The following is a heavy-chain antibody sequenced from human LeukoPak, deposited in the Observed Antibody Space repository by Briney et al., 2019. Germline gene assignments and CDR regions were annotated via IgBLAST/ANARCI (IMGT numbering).Heavy chain of an antibody. Sequence: GGSLRLSCAASGFTVSSNYMSWVRQAPGKGLEWVSVIYSGGSTYYADSVKGRFTISRDNSKNTLYLQMNSLRAEDTAVYYCAKVAVAIFGVAPLDYWGQGTLVTVSS. D-gene: IGHD3-3*01. V-gene: IGHV3-53*01. CDR2: IYSGGST. CDR3: AKVAVAIFGVAPLDY. CDR1: GFTVSSNY. J-gene: IGHJ4*02.